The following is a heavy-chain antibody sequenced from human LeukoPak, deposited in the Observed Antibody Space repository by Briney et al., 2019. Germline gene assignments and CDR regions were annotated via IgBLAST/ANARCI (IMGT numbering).Heavy chain of an antibody. V-gene: IGHV3-23*01. CDR3: AKRNYDILTGYYKGLDY. D-gene: IGHD3-9*01. Sequence: GGSLRLSCAASGFTFSSYAMSWDRQAPGKGLEWVSAISGSGGSTYYADSVKGRFTISRDNSKNTLYLQMNSLRAEDTAVYYCAKRNYDILTGYYKGLDYWGQGTLVTVSS. CDR2: ISGSGGST. J-gene: IGHJ4*02. CDR1: GFTFSSYA.